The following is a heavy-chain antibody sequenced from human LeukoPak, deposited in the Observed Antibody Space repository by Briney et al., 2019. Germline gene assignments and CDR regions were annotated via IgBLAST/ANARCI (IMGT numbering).Heavy chain of an antibody. CDR3: ARVNISGFDY. V-gene: IGHV4-59*01. D-gene: IGHD6-19*01. CDR2: IYYSGST. J-gene: IGHJ4*02. CDR1: GASISGYY. Sequence: PSETLSLTCTVSGASISGYYWSWIRQPPGKGLECIGYIYYSGSTNYNPSLKSRVTISVDTPKNQFSLKLSSVIAADAAVYYCARVNISGFDYWGQGTLVTVSS.